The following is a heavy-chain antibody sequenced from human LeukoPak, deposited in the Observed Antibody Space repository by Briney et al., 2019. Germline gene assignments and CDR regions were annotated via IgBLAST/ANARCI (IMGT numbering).Heavy chain of an antibody. D-gene: IGHD3-22*01. J-gene: IGHJ3*02. V-gene: IGHV3-23*01. CDR2: ISGSGGNT. Sequence: GGSLRLSCAASQFTFSSYAMSWVRQAPGKGLEWVSAISGSGGNTYYADSVKGRFTISRDNSKNTLYLQMNSLRAEDTAVYYCAKDEGLTMIVVDTDAFDIWGQGTMVTVSS. CDR1: QFTFSSYA. CDR3: AKDEGLTMIVVDTDAFDI.